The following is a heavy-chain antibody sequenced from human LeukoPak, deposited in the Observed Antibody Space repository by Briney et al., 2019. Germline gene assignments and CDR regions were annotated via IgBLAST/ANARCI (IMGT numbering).Heavy chain of an antibody. CDR1: GGSFSGYY. J-gene: IGHJ6*03. V-gene: IGHV4-34*01. CDR3: ARAYDSSGYIYYYYYMDV. Sequence: SETLSLTCAVYGGSFSGYYWSWLRQPPGKGLEWIGEINHSGSTNYNPSLKSRVTISVDTSKNQFSLKLSSVTAADTAVYYCARAYDSSGYIYYYYYMDVWGKGTTVTVSS. D-gene: IGHD3-22*01. CDR2: INHSGST.